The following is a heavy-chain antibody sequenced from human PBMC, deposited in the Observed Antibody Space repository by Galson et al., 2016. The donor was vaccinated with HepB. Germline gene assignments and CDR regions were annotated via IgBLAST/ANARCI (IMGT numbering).Heavy chain of an antibody. V-gene: IGHV1-69*13. CDR2: IIPLFTTT. D-gene: IGHD2-15*01. J-gene: IGHJ3*02. Sequence: SVKVSCKAPGGPFKNYAINWVRQAPGQRLEWMGRIIPLFTTTNYAQKFQGRVTITADESTSTTYMELSSLKSDDTAVYYSASGLGYCSGTNCYVNDAFDIWGQGTMVTVS. CDR3: ASGLGYCSGTNCYVNDAFDI. CDR1: GGPFKNYA.